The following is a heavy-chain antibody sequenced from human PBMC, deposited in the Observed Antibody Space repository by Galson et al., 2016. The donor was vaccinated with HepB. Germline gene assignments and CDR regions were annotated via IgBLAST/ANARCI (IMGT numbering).Heavy chain of an antibody. Sequence: SVKVSCKASGYIFSGYYIYWVRQAPGEGLRWMGWINPNSGGASYAQMFQGRVTMTRDTSISTASMELTRLTSDDPAVYYCARGHVYGSGSYYPDYWGQGTLVTVSS. CDR3: ARGHVYGSGSYYPDY. CDR2: INPNSGGA. D-gene: IGHD3-10*01. V-gene: IGHV1-2*02. J-gene: IGHJ4*02. CDR1: GYIFSGYY.